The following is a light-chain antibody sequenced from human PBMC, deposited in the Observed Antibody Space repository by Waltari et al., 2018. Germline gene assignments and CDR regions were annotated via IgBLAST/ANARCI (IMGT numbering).Light chain of an antibody. V-gene: IGKV1-27*01. J-gene: IGKJ1*01. Sequence: DIQMTQSLSSLSASVGDRVTITCRASQGISNYLAWYQQKPGKVPKFLIYAAAALESGVPSRFSGSGSGTHFTLTISSLQPEDAATYYCQNYNSALRTFGQGTKVEIK. CDR1: QGISNY. CDR3: QNYNSALRT. CDR2: AAA.